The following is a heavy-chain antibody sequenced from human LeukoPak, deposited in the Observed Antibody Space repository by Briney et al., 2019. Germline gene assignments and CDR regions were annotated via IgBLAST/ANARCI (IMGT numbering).Heavy chain of an antibody. D-gene: IGHD1-26*01. CDR1: GYTFSSYG. J-gene: IGHJ4*02. Sequence: GASVKVSCKASGYTFSSYGIIWVRQSPGQGLQWMGWVSPFNGNTDYAPNLQGRVTMTTDTSTTTAYIDLRSLTSDDAAVYYCARRGGSYSRSDFWGQGTLVTVSS. CDR3: ARRGGSYSRSDF. CDR2: VSPFNGNT. V-gene: IGHV1-18*01.